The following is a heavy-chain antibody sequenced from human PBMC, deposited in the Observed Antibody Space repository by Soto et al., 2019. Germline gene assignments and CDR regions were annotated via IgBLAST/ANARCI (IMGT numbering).Heavy chain of an antibody. CDR1: GYTFTGYY. CDR2: INPNSGGT. D-gene: IGHD3-3*01. J-gene: IGHJ4*02. CDR3: ARPTSSGFWSGYTRVGAGGYDY. Sequence: EASVKVSCKASGYTFTGYYMHWVRQAPGQGLEWMGWINPNSGGTNYAQKFQGRVTMTRDTSISTAYMELSRLRSDDTAVYYCARPTSSGFWSGYTRVGAGGYDYWGQGTLVTVSS. V-gene: IGHV1-2*02.